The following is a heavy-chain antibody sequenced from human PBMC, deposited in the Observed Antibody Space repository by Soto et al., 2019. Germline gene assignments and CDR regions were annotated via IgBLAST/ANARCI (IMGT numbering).Heavy chain of an antibody. CDR2: VSWNSGRI. CDR3: AKGYCSGGSCSPDY. Sequence: EVQLVESGGGLVQPGRSLRLSCAASGFTFDDYAMHWVRQAPGKGLEWVSGVSWNSGRIGYADSVKGRFTISRDNAENSLYLQMNSLRAEDTALYYCAKGYCSGGSCSPDYWGQGTLVTVFS. D-gene: IGHD2-15*01. CDR1: GFTFDDYA. J-gene: IGHJ4*02. V-gene: IGHV3-9*01.